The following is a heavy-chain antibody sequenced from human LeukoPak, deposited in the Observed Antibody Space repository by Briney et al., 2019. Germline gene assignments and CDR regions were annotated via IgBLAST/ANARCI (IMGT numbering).Heavy chain of an antibody. V-gene: IGHV3-23*01. CDR1: GFTFSNYA. CDR3: AKGHAVAGYLFPFPFFDE. Sequence: GGSLRLSCAASGFTFSNYAMSWVRQAPRKGLEWVSSLSWSGGSTYYGDSVKGRFTISRDNSKNTLYLQMNRLTAEDTAVYYCAKGHAVAGYLFPFPFFDEWGQGTLLTVSS. D-gene: IGHD6-19*01. J-gene: IGHJ4*02. CDR2: LSWSGGST.